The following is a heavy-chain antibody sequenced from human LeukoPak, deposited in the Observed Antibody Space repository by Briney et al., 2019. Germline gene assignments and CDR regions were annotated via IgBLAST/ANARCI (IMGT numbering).Heavy chain of an antibody. J-gene: IGHJ6*02. CDR3: ARGRGSSSWRFYYYYGMDV. D-gene: IGHD6-13*01. CDR2: ISAYNGNT. Sequence: GASVKVSCKASGYTFTSYGISWVRQAPGQGLEWMGWISAYNGNTNYAQKFQGRVTMTRNTSISTAYMELSSLRSEDTAVYYCARGRGSSSWRFYYYYGMDVWGQGTTVTVSS. CDR1: GYTFTSYG. V-gene: IGHV1-18*01.